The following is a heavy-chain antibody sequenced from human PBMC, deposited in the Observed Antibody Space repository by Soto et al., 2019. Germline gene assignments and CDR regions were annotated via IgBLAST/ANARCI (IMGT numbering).Heavy chain of an antibody. CDR2: IYYSGST. D-gene: IGHD3-9*01. CDR3: ATHYDILTGPFDY. CDR1: GGSISSSSYY. J-gene: IGHJ4*02. V-gene: IGHV4-39*01. Sequence: ASETLSLTCTVSGGSISSSSYYWGWIRQPPGKGLEWIGSIYYSGSTYYNPSLKSRVTISVDTSKNQFSLKLSSVTAADTAVYYCATHYDILTGPFDYWGQGTLVTVSS.